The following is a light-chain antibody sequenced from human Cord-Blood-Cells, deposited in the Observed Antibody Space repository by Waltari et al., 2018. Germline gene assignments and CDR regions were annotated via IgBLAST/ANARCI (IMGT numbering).Light chain of an antibody. CDR2: DAS. Sequence: IQMTQSPSSLSASVGDRVTITCQASQDISNYLNWYQQKPGKAPKLLIYDASNLETGVPSRVSGSGSGTDFTFTISSLQAEDIATYYCQQYDNLPFTFGPGTKVDIK. CDR1: QDISNY. J-gene: IGKJ3*01. CDR3: QQYDNLPFT. V-gene: IGKV1-33*01.